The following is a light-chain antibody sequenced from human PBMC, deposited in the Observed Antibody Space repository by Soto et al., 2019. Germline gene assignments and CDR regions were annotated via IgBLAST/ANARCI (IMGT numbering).Light chain of an antibody. CDR3: QRYNSVPFT. CDR2: AAS. V-gene: IGKV1-27*01. CDR1: QGISNY. Sequence: DIKMTQSPSSLSASVGDRVTITCRASQGISNYLAWYQQKPGGVPKLLIYAASTLQSGVPSRFSGSGSGTHFTLTINSLQPEDVAAYFCQRYNSVPFTFGPGARVDI. J-gene: IGKJ3*01.